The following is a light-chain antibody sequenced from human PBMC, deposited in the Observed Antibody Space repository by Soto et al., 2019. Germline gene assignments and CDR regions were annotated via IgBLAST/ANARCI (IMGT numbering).Light chain of an antibody. CDR1: SSDVGGYDY. J-gene: IGLJ1*01. V-gene: IGLV2-14*01. CDR3: SSYSISTAYL. CDR2: EVN. Sequence: QSALTQTASVSGSPGQSITISCTGTSSDVGGYDYVSWYQLHPGKAPKLMVFEVNNRPSGVSYRFSGSKSGNTASLTISGLQAEDEADYFCSSYSISTAYLFGTGTKLTVL.